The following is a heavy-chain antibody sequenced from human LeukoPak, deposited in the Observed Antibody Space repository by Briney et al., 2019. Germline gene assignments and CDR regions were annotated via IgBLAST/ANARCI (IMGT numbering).Heavy chain of an antibody. CDR2: IYYSGST. Sequence: PSETLSLTCTVSGGSISSYYWSWIRQPPGKGLEWIGYIYYSGSTNYNPSLKSRVTISVDTSKNQFSLKLSSVTAADTAVYYCARGLTIFGVADYYYYMDVWGKGTTVTVSS. CDR3: ARGLTIFGVADYYYYMDV. J-gene: IGHJ6*03. D-gene: IGHD3-3*01. CDR1: GGSISSYY. V-gene: IGHV4-59*12.